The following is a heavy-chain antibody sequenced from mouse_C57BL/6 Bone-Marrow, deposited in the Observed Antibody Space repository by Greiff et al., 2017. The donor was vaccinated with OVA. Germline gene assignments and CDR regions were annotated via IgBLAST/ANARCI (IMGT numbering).Heavy chain of an antibody. CDR2: ISSGSSTI. CDR3: ANYYGSSYYAMDY. Sequence: EVQRVESGGGLVKPGGSLKLSCAASGFTFSDYGMHWVRQAPEKGLEWVAYISSGSSTIYYADTVKGRFTISRDNAKNTLFLQMTSLRSEDTAMYYCANYYGSSYYAMDYWGQGTSVTVSS. CDR1: GFTFSDYG. J-gene: IGHJ4*01. V-gene: IGHV5-17*01. D-gene: IGHD1-1*01.